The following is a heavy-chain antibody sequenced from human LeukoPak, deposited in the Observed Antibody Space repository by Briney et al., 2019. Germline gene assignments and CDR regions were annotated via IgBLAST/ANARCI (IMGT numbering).Heavy chain of an antibody. J-gene: IGHJ4*02. D-gene: IGHD6-19*01. CDR1: GGSISSGGYS. CDR2: IYHSGST. CDR3: ARGYSSGYSEFDY. V-gene: IGHV4-30-2*01. Sequence: SETLSLTCAVSGGSISSGGYSWSWIRQPPGKGLEWIGYIYHSGSTYYNPSLKSRVTISVDRSKNQFSLKLSSVTAADTVVYYCARGYSSGYSEFDYWGQGTLVTVSS.